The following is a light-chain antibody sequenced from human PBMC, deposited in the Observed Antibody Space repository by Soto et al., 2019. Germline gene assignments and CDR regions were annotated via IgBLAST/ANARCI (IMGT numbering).Light chain of an antibody. CDR3: QSYDNSLTVVV. V-gene: IGLV2-8*01. CDR1: SSDVGGYNY. Sequence: QLVLSQPPSASGSPGQSVTISCSGTSSDVGGYNYVSWYQQHPGKVPKLMIYEVSKRPSGVPDRFSGSKSGNTASLTVSGLQAEDEADYYCQSYDNSLTVVVFGGGTKLTVL. CDR2: EVS. J-gene: IGLJ2*01.